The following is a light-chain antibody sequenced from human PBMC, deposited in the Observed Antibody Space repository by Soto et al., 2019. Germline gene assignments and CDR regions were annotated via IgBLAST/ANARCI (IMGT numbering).Light chain of an antibody. CDR2: SNN. V-gene: IGLV1-44*01. CDR3: AAWYASLTAVV. CDR1: TSNIGSNT. J-gene: IGLJ2*01. Sequence: QSVLTQPPSASGTPGQRVTISCSGTTSNIGSNTVNWYQQLPGTAPKLLIFSNNHRPSGGAYRFSGSTSGTSASLAISGLQSEDEAAYYCAAWYASLTAVVFGGGTKLTVL.